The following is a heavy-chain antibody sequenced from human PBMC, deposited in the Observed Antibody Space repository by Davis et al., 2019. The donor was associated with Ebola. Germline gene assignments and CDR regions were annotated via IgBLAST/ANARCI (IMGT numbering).Heavy chain of an antibody. D-gene: IGHD3-10*01. Sequence: GESLKISCAASGFTFSSYAMHWVRQAPGKGLEWVAVISYDGSDKYYADSVKGRFTISRDNAKNSLYLQMNSLRAEDTAVYYCATMALGGRGEFDYWGQGTLVTVSS. CDR1: GFTFSSYA. CDR2: ISYDGSDK. V-gene: IGHV3-30-3*01. CDR3: ATMALGGRGEFDY. J-gene: IGHJ4*02.